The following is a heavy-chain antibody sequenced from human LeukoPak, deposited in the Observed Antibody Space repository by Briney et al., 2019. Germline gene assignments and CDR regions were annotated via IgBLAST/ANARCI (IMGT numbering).Heavy chain of an antibody. CDR2: IYTSGST. J-gene: IGHJ4*02. CDR3: ARDNGVRGFDY. V-gene: IGHV4-4*07. D-gene: IGHD2-8*01. Sequence: SETLSLTCAVSSGSIRSYYWSWIRQPAGKGLEWIGRIYTSGSTNYNPSLKSRVTMSVDTSKNQFSLKLSSVTAADTAVYYCARDNGVRGFDYWGQGTLVTVSS. CDR1: SGSIRSYY.